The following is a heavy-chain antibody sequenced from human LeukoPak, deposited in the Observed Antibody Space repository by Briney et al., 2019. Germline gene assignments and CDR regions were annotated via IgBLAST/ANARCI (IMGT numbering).Heavy chain of an antibody. Sequence: GASVKISCKASGYTFTGYYMHWVRQAPGQGLEWMVWINPDRGGTNYAQQFQARVTMTRDTSSSTAYMELSRLRSDDTAVYYCARVPSSAAGTFDYWGQGTLVTVSS. CDR1: GYTFTGYY. D-gene: IGHD6-13*01. J-gene: IGHJ4*02. V-gene: IGHV1-2*02. CDR2: INPDRGGT. CDR3: ARVPSSAAGTFDY.